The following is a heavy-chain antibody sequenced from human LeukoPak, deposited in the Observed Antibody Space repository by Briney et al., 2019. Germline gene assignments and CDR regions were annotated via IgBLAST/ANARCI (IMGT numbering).Heavy chain of an antibody. V-gene: IGHV4-61*02. CDR2: IYTSGST. J-gene: IGHJ4*02. D-gene: IGHD2-15*01. CDR3: ARGMGYCSGGSCLGYYFDY. Sequence: PSQTLSLTCTVSGGSISSGSYYWSWIRQPAGKGLEWIGRIYTSGSTNYNPSLKSRVTISVDTSKNQFSLKLSSVTAADTAVYYCARGMGYCSGGSCLGYYFDYWGQGTVVTVSS. CDR1: GGSISSGSYY.